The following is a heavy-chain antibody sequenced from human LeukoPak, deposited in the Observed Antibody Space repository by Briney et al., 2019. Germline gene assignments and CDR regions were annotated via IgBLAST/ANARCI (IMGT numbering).Heavy chain of an antibody. CDR3: AKLAAAGHYYYYYYMDV. J-gene: IGHJ6*03. Sequence: GGSLRLSCAASGFTFSSYGMHWVRQAPGKGLDWVAFIRYDGSNKYYADSVKGRFTISRDNSKNTLYLQMNSLRAEDTAVYYCAKLAAAGHYYYYYYMDVWGKGTTVTVSS. V-gene: IGHV3-30*02. CDR2: IRYDGSNK. CDR1: GFTFSSYG. D-gene: IGHD6-13*01.